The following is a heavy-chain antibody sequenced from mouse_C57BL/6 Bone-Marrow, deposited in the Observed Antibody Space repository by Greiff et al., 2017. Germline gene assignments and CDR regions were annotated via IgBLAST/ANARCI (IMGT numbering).Heavy chain of an antibody. V-gene: IGHV14-3*01. J-gene: IGHJ2*01. Sequence: LVESVAELVRPGASVKLSCTASGFNIKNTYMHWVKQRPEQGLEWIGRIDPANGDTKYAPKCQGKATITADTSSNTAYLQLRSLTSEDTAIYYCARGVGRCFDYWGQGTTLTVSS. CDR3: ARGVGRCFDY. CDR1: GFNIKNTY. CDR2: IDPANGDT. D-gene: IGHD4-1*01.